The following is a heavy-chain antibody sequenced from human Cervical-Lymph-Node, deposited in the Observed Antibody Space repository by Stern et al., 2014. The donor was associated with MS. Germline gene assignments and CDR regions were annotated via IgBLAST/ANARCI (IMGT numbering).Heavy chain of an antibody. Sequence: QLVQSGAEVKKPGASVKVSCKASGYTFTSYYMHWVRQAPGQGLEWMGIINPSGGSTSYAQKFQGRVTMTRDTSTSTVYMELSSLRSEDTAVYYCAREGKSAQQLGSFDYWGQGTLVTVSS. V-gene: IGHV1-46*01. J-gene: IGHJ4*02. CDR1: GYTFTSYY. CDR2: INPSGGST. D-gene: IGHD6-13*01. CDR3: AREGKSAQQLGSFDY.